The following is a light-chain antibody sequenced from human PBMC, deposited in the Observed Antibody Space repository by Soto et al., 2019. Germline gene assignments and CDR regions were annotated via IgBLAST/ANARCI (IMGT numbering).Light chain of an antibody. CDR1: QILSGTY. J-gene: IGKJ4*01. Sequence: DIVLTQSPDTLSLSPGESATLSCRASQILSGTYLAWYQQKLGQSPRLLIYAASTRATGVPDRFSGSGSGTDFTLTISRLEPEDFAVYYCQHCVSSPLTFGGGTKVEIK. V-gene: IGKV3-20*01. CDR2: AAS. CDR3: QHCVSSPLT.